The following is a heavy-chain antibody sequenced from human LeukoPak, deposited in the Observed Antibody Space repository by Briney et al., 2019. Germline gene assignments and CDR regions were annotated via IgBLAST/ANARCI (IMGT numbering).Heavy chain of an antibody. CDR2: IHVNSGEA. V-gene: IGHV1-8*01. J-gene: IGHJ4*02. CDR3: ARGHYGGNRYFDN. CDR1: GYTFRDYE. Sequence: ASVRVSCKTSGYTFRDYEINWVRQAPGLGLEWVAWIHVNSGEAGSAQKFQRRVTLTRDKSTETAFMDLSGLTSDDSATYFCARGHYGGNRYFDNWGQGTLITVSS. D-gene: IGHD4-23*01.